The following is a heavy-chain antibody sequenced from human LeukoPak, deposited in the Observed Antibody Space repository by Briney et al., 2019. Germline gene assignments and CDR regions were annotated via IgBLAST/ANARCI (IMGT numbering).Heavy chain of an antibody. CDR2: IKGDGSKT. V-gene: IGHV3-7*01. CDR3: ARDASLYCSGDNCYWAFDL. CDR1: GFNFSPYW. Sequence: GGPLRLSCAASGFNFSPYWMSWVRQAPGKGPEWVANIKGDGSKTYYVDSVKGRFTISRDNAKNSLYLQMNILRAEDTAMYYCARDASLYCSGDNCYWAFDLWGQGTLVTVSS. D-gene: IGHD2-15*01. J-gene: IGHJ5*02.